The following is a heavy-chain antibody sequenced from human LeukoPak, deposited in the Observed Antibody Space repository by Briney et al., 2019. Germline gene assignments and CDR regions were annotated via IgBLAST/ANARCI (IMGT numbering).Heavy chain of an antibody. Sequence: GGSLRLSCAASGFTFSDAWMSWVRQTPEKGLERVGRIKSKTDAGTTDYAAPVKGRFAISRDDSKNTLSLEMNSLKTEDTAVYYCTTGPKSSGRGFDYWGQGTLVTVSS. CDR2: IKSKTDAGTT. CDR3: TTGPKSSGRGFDY. J-gene: IGHJ4*02. V-gene: IGHV3-15*01. D-gene: IGHD6-19*01. CDR1: GFTFSDAW.